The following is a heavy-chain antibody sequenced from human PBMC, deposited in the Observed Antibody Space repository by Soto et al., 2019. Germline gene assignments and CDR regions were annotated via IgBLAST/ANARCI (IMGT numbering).Heavy chain of an antibody. CDR2: IDWDDDK. D-gene: IGHD1-26*01. Sequence: SGPTLVNPTQTLTLTCTFSGFSLSTSGMCVSWIRQPPGKALEWLALIDWDDDKYYSTSLKTRLTISKDTSKNRVVLAMTNMDPVDTATYYCARSPSGSYYFDYWGQGTLVTVSS. V-gene: IGHV2-70*01. CDR1: GFSLSTSGMC. CDR3: ARSPSGSYYFDY. J-gene: IGHJ4*02.